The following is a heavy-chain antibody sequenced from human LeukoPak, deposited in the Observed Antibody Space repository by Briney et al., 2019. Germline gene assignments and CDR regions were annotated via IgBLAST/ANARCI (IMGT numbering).Heavy chain of an antibody. V-gene: IGHV3-21*01. Sequence: GGSLRLSCAASGFTFSSYRMNWVRQAPGKGVEWVSSISSSSSYIYYADSVKGRFTISRDNAKNSLYLQMNSLRAEDTAVYYCASTRYGDYQDYWGQGTLVTVSS. CDR1: GFTFSSYR. D-gene: IGHD4-17*01. CDR2: ISSSSSYI. J-gene: IGHJ4*02. CDR3: ASTRYGDYQDY.